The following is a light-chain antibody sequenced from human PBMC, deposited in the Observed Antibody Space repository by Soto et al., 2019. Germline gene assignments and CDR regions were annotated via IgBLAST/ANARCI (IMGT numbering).Light chain of an antibody. V-gene: IGKV2-30*02. Sequence: DVVMTQSPLSLPVTLGQPASISCRSSQSLVLSDGNTYLNWFQQRPGQSPRRLICKVSNRDSGVPDRFSGSGSGTDFTLKISRVEAEDVGVYYCMQGTHWPRTFGQGTKVEIK. CDR2: KVS. CDR3: MQGTHWPRT. CDR1: QSLVLSDGNTY. J-gene: IGKJ1*01.